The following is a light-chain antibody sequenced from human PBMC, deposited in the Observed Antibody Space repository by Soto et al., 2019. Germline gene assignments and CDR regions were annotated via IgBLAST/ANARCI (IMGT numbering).Light chain of an antibody. Sequence: SYELSQPPSVSVAPGQTAMMTCWGDKIGDKSVHWYQQKPGQAPAVVVYGDRDRPSGIPERFSGSNSGNTATLAISRVEAGDEADYSCHVWESRSEYVLRSGTKVT. J-gene: IGLJ1*01. CDR2: GDR. CDR3: HVWESRSEYV. V-gene: IGLV3-21*02. CDR1: KIGDKS.